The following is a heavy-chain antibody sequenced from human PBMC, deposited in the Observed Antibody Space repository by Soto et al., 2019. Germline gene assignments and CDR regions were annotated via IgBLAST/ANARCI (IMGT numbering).Heavy chain of an antibody. CDR1: GFTFSSYW. CDR2: INSDGSST. CDR3: ARDTNYYASGSGVDY. V-gene: IGHV3-74*01. J-gene: IGHJ4*02. D-gene: IGHD3-10*01. Sequence: GGSLRLSCAASGFTFSSYWMHWVRQAPGKGLVWVSRINSDGSSTSYADSVKGRFTISRDNAKNTLYLQMNSLRAEDTAVYFCARDTNYYASGSGVDYWGQGILVTVSS.